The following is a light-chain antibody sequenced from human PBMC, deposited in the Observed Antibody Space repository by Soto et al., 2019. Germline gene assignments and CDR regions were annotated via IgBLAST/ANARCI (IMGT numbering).Light chain of an antibody. Sequence: EIVMTQSPATLSVSPGERSTLSCRASQSISSYLAWYQQKPGQXPRXXIYGASTRATGIPARFSGSGSGTDLTLTISRLEPEDCEVYDGQQYGSSPWTFGQGTKVDIK. CDR2: GAS. V-gene: IGKV3-20*01. J-gene: IGKJ1*01. CDR3: QQYGSSPWT. CDR1: QSISSY.